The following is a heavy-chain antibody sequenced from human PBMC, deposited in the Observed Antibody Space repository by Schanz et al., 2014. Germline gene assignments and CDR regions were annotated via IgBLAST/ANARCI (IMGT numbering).Heavy chain of an antibody. CDR1: GYTFTNYG. CDR2: ISPYNGNT. CDR3: ARDQSPYTNSSDVRYFDD. D-gene: IGHD6-6*01. V-gene: IGHV1-18*01. J-gene: IGHJ4*02. Sequence: QVQLVQSGAEVKKPGASVGVSCKASGYTFTNYGVTWVRQAPGQGLEWMGWISPYNGNTNYAPKVQGRVTVTTDTSTSTVYMELRSLTSDDTAVYYCARDQSPYTNSSDVRYFDDWGQGTLVTVSS.